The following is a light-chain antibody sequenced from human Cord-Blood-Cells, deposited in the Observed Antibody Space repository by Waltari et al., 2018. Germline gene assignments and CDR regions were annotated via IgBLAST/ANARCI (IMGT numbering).Light chain of an antibody. J-gene: IGLJ1*01. V-gene: IGLV2-14*01. Sequence: QSALTPPASVSGSPGQSITISCTGTSSDVGGYNYVSWYQQHPGKAPKLMIYEVSNQPSGVSNRFSGSKSGNTASLTISGLQAEDEADYYCSSYTSSSTLYVFGTGTKVTVL. CDR3: SSYTSSSTLYV. CDR1: SSDVGGYNY. CDR2: EVS.